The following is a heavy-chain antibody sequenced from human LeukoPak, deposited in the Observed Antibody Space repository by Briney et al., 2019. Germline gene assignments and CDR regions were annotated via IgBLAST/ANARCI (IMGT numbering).Heavy chain of an antibody. CDR1: GGSISSGGYY. CDR3: ARGDDFSKDLDY. V-gene: IGHV4-31*03. D-gene: IGHD3-3*01. J-gene: IGHJ4*02. Sequence: PSETLSLTCTVSGGSISSGGYYWSWIRQHPGKGLEWIGYIYYSGSTYYNPSLKSRVTISVDTSKNQFSLKLSSVTAADTAVYYRARGDDFSKDLDYWGQGTLVTVSS. CDR2: IYYSGST.